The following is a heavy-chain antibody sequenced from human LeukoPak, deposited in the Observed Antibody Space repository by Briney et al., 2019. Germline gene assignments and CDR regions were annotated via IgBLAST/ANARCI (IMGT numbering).Heavy chain of an antibody. D-gene: IGHD3-3*01. CDR3: AGVRVTRWLLYWFFDY. Sequence: ASVKVSCKASGYTITSYGISWVRQAPGQGLEWMGWISAYNGNTNYAQKLQGRVTMTRDTSISTAYMELSRLRSDDTAVYYCAGVRVTRWLLYWFFDYWGQGTLVTVSS. V-gene: IGHV1-18*01. CDR1: GYTITSYG. CDR2: ISAYNGNT. J-gene: IGHJ4*02.